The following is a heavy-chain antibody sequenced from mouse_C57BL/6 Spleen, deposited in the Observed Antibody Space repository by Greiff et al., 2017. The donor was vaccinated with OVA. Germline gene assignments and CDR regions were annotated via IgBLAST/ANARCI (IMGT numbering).Heavy chain of an antibody. CDR3: ATGGSYDYVGFAY. V-gene: IGHV3-6*01. CDR1: GYSITSGYY. J-gene: IGHJ3*01. D-gene: IGHD2-4*01. CDR2: ISYDGSN. Sequence: EVKLQESGPGLVKPSQSLSLTCSVTGYSITSGYYWNWIRQFPGNKLEWMGYISYDGSNNYNPSLKNRISITRDTSKNQFFLKLNSVTTEDTATYYCATGGSYDYVGFAYWGQGTLVTVSA.